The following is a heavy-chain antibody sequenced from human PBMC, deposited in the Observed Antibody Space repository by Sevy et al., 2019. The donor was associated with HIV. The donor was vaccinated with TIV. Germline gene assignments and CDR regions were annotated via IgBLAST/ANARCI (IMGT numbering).Heavy chain of an antibody. CDR1: GGSMSNSRYY. D-gene: IGHD5-12*01. CDR3: ARSTDGYNGQAFDI. V-gene: IGHV4-39*01. CDR2: VDCSGST. J-gene: IGHJ3*02. Sequence: SETLSLTCTVFGGSMSNSRYYWGWIRQPPGQGLEWIGSVDCSGSTYYNPSLKSRVTIFVDTSKSQLSLKLTSVTAADTAVYYCARSTDGYNGQAFDIWGHGTMVTVSS.